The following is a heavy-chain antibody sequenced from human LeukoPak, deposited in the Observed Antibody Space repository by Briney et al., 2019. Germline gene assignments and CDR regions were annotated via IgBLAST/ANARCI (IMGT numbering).Heavy chain of an antibody. Sequence: SETLSLTCTVSGGSISSYYWSWIRQPPGKGLEWIGYIYYSGRTNYNPSLKSRVTISVDTSKNQFSLKLSSVTAADTAVYYCAGNHLGDFDYWGQGTLVTVSS. CDR1: GGSISSYY. CDR2: IYYSGRT. J-gene: IGHJ4*02. V-gene: IGHV4-59*01. CDR3: AGNHLGDFDY.